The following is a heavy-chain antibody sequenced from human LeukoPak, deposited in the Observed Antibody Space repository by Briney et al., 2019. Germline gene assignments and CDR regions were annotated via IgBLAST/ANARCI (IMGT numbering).Heavy chain of an antibody. V-gene: IGHV3-30-3*02. Sequence: GGSLRLSCAASGFTFSSYAMHWVRQAPGKGLEWVAVISYDGSNKYYADSVKGRFTISRDNSKNTLYLQMNSLRAEDTAVYYCAKFYPDYWGQGTLVTVSS. J-gene: IGHJ4*02. D-gene: IGHD2/OR15-2a*01. CDR3: AKFYPDY. CDR2: ISYDGSNK. CDR1: GFTFSSYA.